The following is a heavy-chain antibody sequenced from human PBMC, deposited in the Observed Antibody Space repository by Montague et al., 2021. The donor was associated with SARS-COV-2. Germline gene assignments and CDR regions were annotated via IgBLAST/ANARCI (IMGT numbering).Heavy chain of an antibody. CDR1: GGSFSGYF. Sequence: SETLSLTCAVSGGSFSGYFWSWIRQPPGKGLEWIGEINHTGGTKHNPSLKSRVTISVDTSKNQFSLKVTSMTAADTAIYYCARLGDGVVPAPILGVGPFYSYYYMDVWGKGTTVTVSS. J-gene: IGHJ6*03. CDR2: INHTGGT. V-gene: IGHV4-34*01. CDR3: ARLGDGVVPAPILGVGPFYSYYYMDV. D-gene: IGHD2-2*02.